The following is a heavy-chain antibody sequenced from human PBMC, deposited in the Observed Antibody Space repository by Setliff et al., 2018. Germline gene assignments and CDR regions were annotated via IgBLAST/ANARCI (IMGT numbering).Heavy chain of an antibody. V-gene: IGHV3-7*03. CDR3: ARDAAYFDILTGTNYLDP. J-gene: IGHJ5*02. CDR2: INQDGSEK. CDR1: GFTSSRYW. D-gene: IGHD3-9*01. Sequence: PGGSLRLSCAASGFTSSRYWMSWVRQAPGKGLEWVANINQDGSEKYYVDSVKGRFTISRDNSKNTLYLQMNSLRTEDTGVYYCARDAAYFDILTGTNYLDPWGQGTLVTVSS.